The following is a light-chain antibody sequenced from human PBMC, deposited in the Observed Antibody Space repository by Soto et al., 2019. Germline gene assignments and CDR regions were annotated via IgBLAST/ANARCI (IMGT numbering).Light chain of an antibody. CDR1: QSVASS. CDR2: GAS. Sequence: ENMITQSPATLSATPGERVTLSCRASQSVASSVAWYQQKPGQAPRLILYGASTRATGFPARFSGSGSGTEFTLTISSLQSEDFAVYLCQQYHYWPITFGQGARL. CDR3: QQYHYWPIT. V-gene: IGKV3-15*01. J-gene: IGKJ5*01.